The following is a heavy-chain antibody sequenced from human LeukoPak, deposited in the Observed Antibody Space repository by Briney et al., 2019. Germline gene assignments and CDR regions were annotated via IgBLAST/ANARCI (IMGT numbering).Heavy chain of an antibody. J-gene: IGHJ4*02. CDR3: ATDRKGWQRRGYLDY. Sequence: ASVKVSCKVSGYTLTELSMHWVRQAPGKGLEWMGGFDPEDGETIYAQKFQGRVTMTEDTSTDAAYMELSSLRSEDTAVYYCATDRKGWQRRGYLDYWGQATLVTVSS. V-gene: IGHV1-24*01. CDR2: FDPEDGET. CDR1: GYTLTELS. D-gene: IGHD2-15*01.